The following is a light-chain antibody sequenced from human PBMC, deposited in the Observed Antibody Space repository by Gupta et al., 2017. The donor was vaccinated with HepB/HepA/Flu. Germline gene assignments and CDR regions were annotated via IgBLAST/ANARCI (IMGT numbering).Light chain of an antibody. CDR1: SSNIGAGYD. Sequence: QSVLTPPPSVSGAPGQRVTISCTGSSSNIGAGYDVHWYQQLPGTAPKLLIYDNSNRPSGVSDRFSGSKSDTSASLAITGLQADDEADYYCQSYDSSLSGPVFGGGTKLTVL. CDR3: QSYDSSLSGPV. V-gene: IGLV1-40*01. CDR2: DNS. J-gene: IGLJ3*02.